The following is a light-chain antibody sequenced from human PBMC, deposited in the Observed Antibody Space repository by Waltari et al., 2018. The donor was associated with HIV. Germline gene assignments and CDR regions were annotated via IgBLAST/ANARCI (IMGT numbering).Light chain of an antibody. Sequence: SYVVSQSPSVSVAPGQTARMTCEGNNVGSKGVHWYQKKPDQAPILVIYYDRDRPSGIPERLSGSNFGNTATLTITSVEAGDEADYYCQVWDSSSDHRGVFGGGTKLTVL. CDR2: YDR. V-gene: IGLV3-21*04. CDR1: NVGSKG. J-gene: IGLJ3*02. CDR3: QVWDSSSDHRGV.